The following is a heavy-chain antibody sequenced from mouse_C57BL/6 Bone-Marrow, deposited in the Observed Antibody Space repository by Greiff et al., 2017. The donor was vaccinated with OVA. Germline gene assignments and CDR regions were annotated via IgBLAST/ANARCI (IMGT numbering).Heavy chain of an antibody. D-gene: IGHD1-1*01. CDR2: IYPRSGNT. CDR3: ANLLLQAY. V-gene: IGHV1-81*01. Sequence: ESGAELARPGASVKLSCKASGYTFTSYGISWVKQRTGQGLEWIGEIYPRSGNTYYNEKFKGKATLTADKSSSTAYMELRSLTSEDSAVYFCANLLLQAYWGQGTLVTVSA. CDR1: GYTFTSYG. J-gene: IGHJ3*01.